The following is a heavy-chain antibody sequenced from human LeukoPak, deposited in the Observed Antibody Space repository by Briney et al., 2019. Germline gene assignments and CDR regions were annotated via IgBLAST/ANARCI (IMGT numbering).Heavy chain of an antibody. CDR3: ARDGITIFGVVTAIDY. V-gene: IGHV3-7*01. Sequence: GGSLRLSCAASGFTFSSYWMSWVRQAPGKGLEWVANIKQDGSEKYYVDSVKGRFTISRDNAKNSLYLQMNSLRAEDTAVYYCARDGITIFGVVTAIDYWGQGTLVTVSS. CDR1: GFTFSSYW. D-gene: IGHD3-3*01. CDR2: IKQDGSEK. J-gene: IGHJ4*02.